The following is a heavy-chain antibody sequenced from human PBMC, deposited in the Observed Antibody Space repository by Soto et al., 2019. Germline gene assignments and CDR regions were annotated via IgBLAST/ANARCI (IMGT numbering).Heavy chain of an antibody. CDR3: VRGGSEGTGWYIWFDP. J-gene: IGHJ5*02. Sequence: QVQLVQSGAEVKKPGSSVKVSCKTYGGTFSRHVIGWVRQAPGQGLEWMGGVVPIFGTTNYAQKFKGRIKITADELTSTAFMELSSLTSEDTAVYYCVRGGSEGTGWYIWFDPWGRGTLVTVSS. CDR2: VVPIFGTT. CDR1: GGTFSRHV. V-gene: IGHV1-69*01. D-gene: IGHD6-19*01.